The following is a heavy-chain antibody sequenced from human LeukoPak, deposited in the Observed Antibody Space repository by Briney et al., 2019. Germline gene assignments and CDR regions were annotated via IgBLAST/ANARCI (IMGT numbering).Heavy chain of an antibody. D-gene: IGHD6-13*01. CDR2: INTNTGNP. CDR3: ARDLLGSSLLYYYYGMDV. Sequence: ASVKVSCKASGYTFTSYAMNWVRQAPGQGLEWMGWINTNTGNPTYAQGFTGRFVFSLDTSVSTAYLQISSLKAEDTAVFYCARDLLGSSLLYYYYGMDVWGQGTTVTVSS. CDR1: GYTFTSYA. V-gene: IGHV7-4-1*02. J-gene: IGHJ6*02.